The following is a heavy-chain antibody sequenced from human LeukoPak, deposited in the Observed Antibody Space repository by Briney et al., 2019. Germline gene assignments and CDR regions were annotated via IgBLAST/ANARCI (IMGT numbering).Heavy chain of an antibody. Sequence: VASVKVSCKASGGTFSSYAISWVRQAPGQGLEWMGWINPNSGGTNYAQKFQGRVTMTRDTSISTAYMELSRLRSDDTAVYYCATFGWTDIDYWGQGTLVAVSS. D-gene: IGHD3-10*01. V-gene: IGHV1-2*02. CDR2: INPNSGGT. CDR3: ATFGWTDIDY. J-gene: IGHJ4*02. CDR1: GGTFSSYA.